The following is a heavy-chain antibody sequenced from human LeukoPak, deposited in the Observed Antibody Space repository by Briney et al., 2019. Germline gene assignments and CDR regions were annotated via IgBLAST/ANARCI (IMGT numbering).Heavy chain of an antibody. V-gene: IGHV3-21*04. D-gene: IGHD5-12*01. J-gene: IGHJ4*02. CDR2: ISSSSSYI. CDR1: GFTFSSYS. CDR3: AKEESGYDYVDFAVDY. Sequence: PGGSLRLSCAASGFTFSSYSMNWVRQAPGKGLEWVSSISSSSSYIYYADSVKGRFTISRDNAKNSLYLQMNSLRAEDTAVYYCAKEESGYDYVDFAVDYWGQGTLVTVSS.